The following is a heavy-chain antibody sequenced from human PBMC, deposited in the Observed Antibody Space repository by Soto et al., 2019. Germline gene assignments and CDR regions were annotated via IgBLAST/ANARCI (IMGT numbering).Heavy chain of an antibody. CDR2: INPDGGAK. J-gene: IGHJ4*02. D-gene: IGHD3-10*01. V-gene: IGHV3-7*05. Sequence: EVHLVESGGGLVQPGGSLRLSCAASGFSFSNYWMTWVRQAPGKGLEWVANINPDGGAKYYVESVKGRFSISRDNAKNSLYLQMSNLRAEDTAVYYCAKAFYNGNSDFGYWGQGTLVPVSS. CDR3: AKAFYNGNSDFGY. CDR1: GFSFSNYW.